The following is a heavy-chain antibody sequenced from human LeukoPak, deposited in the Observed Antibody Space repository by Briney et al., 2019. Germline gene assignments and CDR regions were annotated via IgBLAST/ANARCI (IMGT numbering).Heavy chain of an antibody. CDR3: ASGVVVPAAFSYYYGMDV. J-gene: IGHJ6*02. CDR1: GYTFTGYY. CDR2: INPNSGGT. D-gene: IGHD2-2*01. V-gene: IGHV1-2*02. Sequence: GASVKVSCKGSGYTFTGYYMHWVRQAPGQGLEWMGWINPNSGGTNYAQKLQGRVTMTRDTSISTAYMELSRLRSDDTAVYYCASGVVVPAAFSYYYGMDVWGQGTTVTVSS.